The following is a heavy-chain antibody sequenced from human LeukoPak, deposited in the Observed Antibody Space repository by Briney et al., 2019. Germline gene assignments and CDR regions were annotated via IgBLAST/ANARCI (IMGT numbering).Heavy chain of an antibody. Sequence: GGSLRLSCAASGFTFSGSAMHWVRQASGKGLEWVGRIRSKANSYATAYAASVKGRFTISRDDSKNTAYLQMNSLKTEDTAVYYCTRLTSPGYYYGMDAWGQGTTVTVSS. CDR1: GFTFSGSA. CDR3: TRLTSPGYYYGMDA. D-gene: IGHD1-1*01. CDR2: IRSKANSYAT. J-gene: IGHJ6*02. V-gene: IGHV3-73*01.